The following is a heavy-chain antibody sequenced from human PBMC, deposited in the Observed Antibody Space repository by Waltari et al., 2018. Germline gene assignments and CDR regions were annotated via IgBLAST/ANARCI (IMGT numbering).Heavy chain of an antibody. CDR3: ARRTAAAVYDAFDI. Sequence: EVQLVESGGGLVKPGGSLRLSCAASGFTFSSYSMNWVRQAPGKGLEWVSSISSSSSYIYYADSVKGRFTISRDNAKNSLYLQMNSLRAEDTAVYYCARRTAAAVYDAFDIWGQGTMVTVSS. CDR2: ISSSSSYI. V-gene: IGHV3-21*01. D-gene: IGHD6-13*01. J-gene: IGHJ3*02. CDR1: GFTFSSYS.